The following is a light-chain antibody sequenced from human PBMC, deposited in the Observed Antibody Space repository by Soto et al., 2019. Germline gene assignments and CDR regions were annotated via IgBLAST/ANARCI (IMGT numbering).Light chain of an antibody. V-gene: IGLV1-40*01. CDR1: SSNIGAGYD. J-gene: IGLJ2*01. CDR2: GNS. Sequence: QSVLTQPPSVSGAPGQRVTISCTGSSSNIGAGYDVHWYQQLPGTAPKVPIYGNSNRPSGVPDRFSGSKSGTSASLAITGLQAEDEADYYCQSYDSSLSGYVVFGGGTKLTVL. CDR3: QSYDSSLSGYVV.